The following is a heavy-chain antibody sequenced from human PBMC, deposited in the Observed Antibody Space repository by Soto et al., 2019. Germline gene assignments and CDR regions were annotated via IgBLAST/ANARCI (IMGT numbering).Heavy chain of an antibody. CDR1: GFTFSSYD. D-gene: IGHD3-16*01. Sequence: QVQQVESGGGVVQPGRSLRLSCAASGFTFSSYDMHWVRQAPGKGLEWVAVISYDGSNKYYADSVKGRFTISRDNSKNTLYLQMNSLRAEDTAVYYCARDGLLGYFDYWGQGTLVTVS. CDR3: ARDGLLGYFDY. CDR2: ISYDGSNK. J-gene: IGHJ4*02. V-gene: IGHV3-30-3*01.